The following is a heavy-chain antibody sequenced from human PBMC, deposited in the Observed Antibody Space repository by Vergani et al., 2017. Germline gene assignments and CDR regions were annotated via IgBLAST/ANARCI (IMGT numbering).Heavy chain of an antibody. CDR2: IGKDGINT. J-gene: IGHJ5*02. CDR3: AKYLRYSTDGLPDA. D-gene: IGHD2-15*01. Sequence: QVQLVESAGGVVQPGGSLRLSCAASGFTFSNFGMHWIRQAPGKGLEWLAYIGKDGINTRYRDAVKGRFTVSRDNAKEILYLQMDRLRSEDTALYYCAKYLRYSTDGLPDAWGAGTLVIVSS. V-gene: IGHV3-30*02. CDR1: GFTFSNFG.